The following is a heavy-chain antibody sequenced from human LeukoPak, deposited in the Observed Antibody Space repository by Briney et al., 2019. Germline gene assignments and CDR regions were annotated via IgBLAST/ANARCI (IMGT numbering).Heavy chain of an antibody. CDR1: GGSISSYY. D-gene: IGHD5-18*01. J-gene: IGHJ6*02. V-gene: IGHV4-59*01. Sequence: SETLSLTCTVSGGSISSYYWSWLRQPPGKGLEWIGYIYYSGSTNYNPSLKSRVTISVDTSKNQFSLKLSSVTAADTAVYYCARDGGYSYGPVYYYYGMDVWGQGTTVTVSS. CDR3: ARDGGYSYGPVYYYYGMDV. CDR2: IYYSGST.